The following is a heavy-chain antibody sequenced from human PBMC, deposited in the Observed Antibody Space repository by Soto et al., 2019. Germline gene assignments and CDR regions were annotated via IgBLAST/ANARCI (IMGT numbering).Heavy chain of an antibody. CDR1: GFTFRSYA. CDR2: ISGSGGST. J-gene: IGHJ4*02. V-gene: IGHV3-23*01. CDR3: AKDSPLWFGELVIY. Sequence: GGSLRLSCTASGFTFRSYAMSWVRPAPGKGLEWVSAISGSGGSTYYADSVKGRFTISRDNSKNTLYLQMNSLRAEDTAVYYCAKDSPLWFGELVIYWGQGTLVTVSS. D-gene: IGHD3-10*01.